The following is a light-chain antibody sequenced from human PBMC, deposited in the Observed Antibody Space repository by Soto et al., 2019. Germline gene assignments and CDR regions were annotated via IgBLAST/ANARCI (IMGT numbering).Light chain of an antibody. CDR3: CSYAGSRRV. Sequence: QSVLTQPASVSGAPGQSITISCTGTSRDVGSYNLVSWYQQHPGKAPKLMIYEVSKRPSGVSNRFSGSKSGNTASLTISGLQAEDEADYYCCSYAGSRRVFGTGTKVTVL. CDR1: SRDVGSYNL. J-gene: IGLJ1*01. V-gene: IGLV2-23*02. CDR2: EVS.